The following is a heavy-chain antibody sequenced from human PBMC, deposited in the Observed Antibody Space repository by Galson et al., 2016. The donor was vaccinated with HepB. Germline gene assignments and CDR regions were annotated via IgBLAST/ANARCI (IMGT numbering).Heavy chain of an antibody. CDR2: ISSSSGTI. V-gene: IGHV3-48*04. Sequence: SLRLSCAASGFTFSNYAMHWVRQAPGKGLEWVSYISSSSGTIYYAASVRGRFTISRDNAKNSLYLQMNTLRGEDAAVYNCARAYCPDCFSYFGPWGQGTLVTVSS. CDR1: GFTFSNYA. J-gene: IGHJ5*02. CDR3: ARAYCPDCFSYFGP. D-gene: IGHD2-21*02.